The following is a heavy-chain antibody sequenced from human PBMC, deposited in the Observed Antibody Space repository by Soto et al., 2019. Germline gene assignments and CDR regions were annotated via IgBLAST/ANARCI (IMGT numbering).Heavy chain of an antibody. CDR2: IYPGDSDT. CDR3: ASTYDSSGYYPNA. D-gene: IGHD3-22*01. V-gene: IGHV5-51*01. CDR1: GYSFTSYW. Sequence: GESLKISCKCSGYSFTSYWIGWVRQMPGKGLEWMGIIYPGDSDTRYSPSFQGQVTISADKSISTAYLQWSSLKASDTAMYYCASTYDSSGYYPNAWGQGTLVTVSS. J-gene: IGHJ4*02.